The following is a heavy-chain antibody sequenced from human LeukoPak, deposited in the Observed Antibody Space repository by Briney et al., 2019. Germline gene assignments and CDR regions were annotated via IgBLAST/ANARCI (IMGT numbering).Heavy chain of an antibody. CDR1: GFTFSSYG. CDR3: ARDRSGYSDY. CDR2: IWYDGSNK. V-gene: IGHV3-33*01. D-gene: IGHD3-22*01. J-gene: IGHJ4*02. Sequence: GGPLRLSCAASGFTFSSYGMHWVRQAPGKGLEWVAVIWYDGSNKYYADSVKGRFTISRDNSKNALYLQMNSLRAEDTAVYYCARDRSGYSDYWGQGTLVTVSS.